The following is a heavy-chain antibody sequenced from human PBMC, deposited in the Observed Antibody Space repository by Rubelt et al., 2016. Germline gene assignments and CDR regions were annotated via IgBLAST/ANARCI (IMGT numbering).Heavy chain of an antibody. CDR1: GFTFSNYR. CDR2: ISSTSSYI. V-gene: IGHV3-21*01. D-gene: IGHD6-6*01. Sequence: GGGLVKPGGSLRLSCAASGFTFSNYRMTWVRQAPGKGLEWVSSISSTSSYIYYADSVKGRFTISRDNAKNSLYLQMNSLRDDETAVYYCARTSSSSCDYWGQGTLVTVSS. CDR3: ARTSSSSCDY. J-gene: IGHJ4*02.